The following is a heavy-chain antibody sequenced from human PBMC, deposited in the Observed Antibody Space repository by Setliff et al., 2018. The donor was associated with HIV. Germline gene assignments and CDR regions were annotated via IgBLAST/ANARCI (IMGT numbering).Heavy chain of an antibody. D-gene: IGHD5-18*01. CDR3: AIGTEYISGRRAFDI. V-gene: IGHV1-69*13. CDR1: GGTFSSHA. CDR2: IIPMFGTA. Sequence: SVKVSCKAYGGTFSSHAINWVRQAPGQGLEWMGGIIPMFGTANYAQMFQDRVTISADESTSKVSLEVSSLRSEDTAVYYCAIGTEYISGRRAFDIWGRGTMVTVS. J-gene: IGHJ3*02.